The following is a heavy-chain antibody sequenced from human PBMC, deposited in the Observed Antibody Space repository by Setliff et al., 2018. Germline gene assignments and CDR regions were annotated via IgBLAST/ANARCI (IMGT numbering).Heavy chain of an antibody. CDR1: GGSFSGYY. D-gene: IGHD6-19*01. CDR2: IIHSGST. V-gene: IGHV4-34*12. J-gene: IGHJ6*03. Sequence: SETLSLTCAVYGGSFSGYYWSWIRQPPGKRLEWIGEIIHSGSTNYNPSLKSRVTISMDTSKNQVSLKLNSVTAADMAVYYCAREQWLDPPGYYYMDVWAKGTTVTVSS. CDR3: AREQWLDPPGYYYMDV.